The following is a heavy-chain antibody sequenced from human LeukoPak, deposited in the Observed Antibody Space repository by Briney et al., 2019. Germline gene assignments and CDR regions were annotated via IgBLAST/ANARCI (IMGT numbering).Heavy chain of an antibody. D-gene: IGHD2-2*01. Sequence: GASVKVSCKASGYTFTTHGINWVRQAPGQGLEWMGWISGYNGYTSYAQKFQDRVTMTTDTSTSTAYLELRSLRSDDTAVYYCARVAPEWYHPHFDYWGQGTLVTVSS. J-gene: IGHJ4*02. CDR3: ARVAPEWYHPHFDY. CDR1: GYTFTTHG. V-gene: IGHV1-18*01. CDR2: ISGYNGYT.